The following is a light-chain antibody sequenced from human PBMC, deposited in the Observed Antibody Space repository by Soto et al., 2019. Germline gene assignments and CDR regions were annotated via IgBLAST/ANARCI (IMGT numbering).Light chain of an antibody. CDR1: QSVLYSSNNKNY. V-gene: IGKV4-1*01. J-gene: IGKJ2*01. CDR3: QQYYSTPYT. Sequence: DIVMTQSPDSLAVSLGERATINCKSSQSVLYSSNNKNYLAWYQQKSGPPPELLIYWASTRESGVPDRFSGSGSGTDFTLTISSLQAEDVAVYYCQQYYSTPYTFGQGTKLVIK. CDR2: WAS.